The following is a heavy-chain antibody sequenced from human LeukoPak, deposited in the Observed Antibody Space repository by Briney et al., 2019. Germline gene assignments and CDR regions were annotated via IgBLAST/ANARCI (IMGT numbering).Heavy chain of an antibody. V-gene: IGHV3-49*04. J-gene: IGHJ1*01. CDR3: TRDGYNF. CDR1: GFTFGDYA. D-gene: IGHD5-24*01. CDR2: IRRKAYGRTA. Sequence: GRSLRLSCTTSGFTFGDYAMSWVRQARGKGLEWVGFIRRKAYGRTAEYAASVKGRFIISRDDSKSIAYLQMNSLKSEDTAIYYCTRDGYNFRGQGTLVTVSS.